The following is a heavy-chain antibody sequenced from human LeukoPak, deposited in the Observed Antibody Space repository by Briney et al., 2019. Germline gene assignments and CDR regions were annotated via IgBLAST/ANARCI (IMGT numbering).Heavy chain of an antibody. V-gene: IGHV3-23*01. CDR3: ATGYTYGPRRDY. J-gene: IGHJ4*02. CDR2: VSGSGDRT. CDR1: GFTFSNYA. D-gene: IGHD5-18*01. Sequence: GGSLRLSCAASGFTFSNYAMNWFGQAPGRGLEWVSGVSGSGDRTYYADPVKGRFTIPRDNSKNTLYLQMNSLRAEDTAVYYCATGYTYGPRRDYWGQGTLVTVSS.